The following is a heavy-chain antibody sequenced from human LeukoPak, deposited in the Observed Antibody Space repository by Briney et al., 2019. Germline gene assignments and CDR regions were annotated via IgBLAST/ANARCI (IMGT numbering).Heavy chain of an antibody. CDR3: ARDGRGAVAGFDY. J-gene: IGHJ4*02. Sequence: GGSLRLSCAASGFMFSSYWMSWVRQAPGSGLEWVANIKQDGSEKCYVDSVKGRFTVSRDNAKNSLYLQMSSLRDEDMAVYYCARDGRGAVAGFDYWGQGTLVTVSS. D-gene: IGHD6-19*01. CDR2: IKQDGSEK. V-gene: IGHV3-7*01. CDR1: GFMFSSYW.